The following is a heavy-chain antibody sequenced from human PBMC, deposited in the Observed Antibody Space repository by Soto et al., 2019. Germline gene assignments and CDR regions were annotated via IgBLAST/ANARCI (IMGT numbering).Heavy chain of an antibody. V-gene: IGHV4-34*01. CDR1: GGSFSGYY. D-gene: IGHD2-2*01. Sequence: QVQLQQWGAGLLKPSETLSLTCAVYGGSFSGYYWSWIRQPPGKGLEWIGEINHSGSTNYNPSLKSRVNISVDTSKNHFSLKLSSVTAADTAVYYCARVGLVVVPAAMFDDYYYYMDVWGKGTTVTVSS. CDR3: ARVGLVVVPAAMFDDYYYYMDV. CDR2: INHSGST. J-gene: IGHJ6*03.